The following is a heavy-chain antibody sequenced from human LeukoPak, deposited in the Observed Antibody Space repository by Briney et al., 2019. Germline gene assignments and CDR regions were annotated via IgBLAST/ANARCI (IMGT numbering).Heavy chain of an antibody. CDR1: GFIFSSYG. Sequence: GGSLRRSCAASGFIFSSYGMYWVRQAPGKGLEWLAVISYDGSNSYYADSVKGRFTISRDNSKNTLNLQMNSLRAEDTAVYYCARGYSSSSEGSFDYWGQGTLVTVSS. J-gene: IGHJ4*02. CDR3: ARGYSSSSEGSFDY. CDR2: ISYDGSNS. V-gene: IGHV3-33*01. D-gene: IGHD6-6*01.